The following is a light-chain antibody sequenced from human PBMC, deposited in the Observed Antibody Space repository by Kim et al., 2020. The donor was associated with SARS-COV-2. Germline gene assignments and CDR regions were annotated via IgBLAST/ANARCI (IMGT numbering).Light chain of an antibody. Sequence: DIQLTQSPSFLSASVGDRVTITCRASQGLGGYLAWYQQTPGRAPKLLIYAASTLQSGVPPRFSGSGSGTEFTLTISSLQTEDFATYYCQLLNSFPVAFGGGTKVDIK. V-gene: IGKV1-9*01. CDR2: AAS. CDR3: QLLNSFPVA. CDR1: QGLGGY. J-gene: IGKJ4*01.